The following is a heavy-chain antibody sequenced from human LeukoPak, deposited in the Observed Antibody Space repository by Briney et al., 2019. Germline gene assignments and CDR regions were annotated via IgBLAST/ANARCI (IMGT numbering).Heavy chain of an antibody. V-gene: IGHV3-23*01. Sequence: GGSLRLSCAASGFTLSSYAMSWVRQAPGKGLEWDSAISDSGNTYHADSVKGRFTISRDSSKNTLFLQMNRLRPEDAAVYYCAKAPVTTCRGAYCYPFDYWGQGTLVTVSS. D-gene: IGHD2-21*01. CDR1: GFTLSSYA. J-gene: IGHJ4*02. CDR2: ISDSGNT. CDR3: AKAPVTTCRGAYCYPFDY.